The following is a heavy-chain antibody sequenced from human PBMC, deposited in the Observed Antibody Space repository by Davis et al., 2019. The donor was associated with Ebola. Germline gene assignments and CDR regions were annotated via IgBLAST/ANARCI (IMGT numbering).Heavy chain of an antibody. V-gene: IGHV3-48*03. J-gene: IGHJ3*02. CDR1: GFTFSSYE. D-gene: IGHD6-6*01. Sequence: GESLKISCAASGFTFSSYEMNWVRQAPGKGLEWVSYISSSGSTIYYADSVKGRFTISRDNSKNTLYLQMNSLRAEDTAVYYCARRIRIAARTYDAFDIWGQGTMVTVSS. CDR3: ARRIRIAARTYDAFDI. CDR2: ISSSGSTI.